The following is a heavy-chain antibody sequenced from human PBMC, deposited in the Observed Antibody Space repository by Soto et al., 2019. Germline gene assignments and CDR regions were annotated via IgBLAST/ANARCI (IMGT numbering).Heavy chain of an antibody. V-gene: IGHV5-10-1*01. Sequence: GESLKISCQGSGYSFTTYWISWVRQMPGKGLEWMGKIDPGDSSTNYSPSFRGRITISVDRSINTAHLQFSSLKAADTAVYYCARLEKWYYNYYGLDVWGQGTMVTVSS. CDR3: ARLEKWYYNYYGLDV. D-gene: IGHD1-26*01. J-gene: IGHJ6*02. CDR2: IDPGDSST. CDR1: GYSFTTYW.